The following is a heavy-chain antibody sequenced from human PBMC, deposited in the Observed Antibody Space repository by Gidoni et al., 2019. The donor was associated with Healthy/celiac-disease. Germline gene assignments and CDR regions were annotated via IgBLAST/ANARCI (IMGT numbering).Heavy chain of an antibody. J-gene: IGHJ4*02. Sequence: EVQLVESGGGLVQPGGSLKLSCAASGLTFSGSAMHWVRQASGKGLEWVGRIRSKANSYATAYAASVKGRFTISRDDSKNTAYLQMNSLKTEDTAVYYCTSLYYYDSSGYYYFDYWGQGTLVTVSS. D-gene: IGHD3-22*01. CDR1: GLTFSGSA. CDR2: IRSKANSYAT. V-gene: IGHV3-73*01. CDR3: TSLYYYDSSGYYYFDY.